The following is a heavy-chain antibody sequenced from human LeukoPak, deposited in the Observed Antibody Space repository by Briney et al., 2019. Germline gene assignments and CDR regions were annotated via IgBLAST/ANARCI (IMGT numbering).Heavy chain of an antibody. CDR3: ARDPLTVTTTYYGMDV. V-gene: IGHV1-69*04. J-gene: IGHJ6*02. CDR2: IIPILGIA. CDR1: GGTFSSYA. Sequence: GSSVKVSCKASGGTFSSYAVSWVRQAPGQGLEWMGRIIPILGIANYAQKFQSRVTITADKSTSTAYMELSSLRSEDTAVYYCARDPLTVTTTYYGMDVWGQGTTVTVSS. D-gene: IGHD4-17*01.